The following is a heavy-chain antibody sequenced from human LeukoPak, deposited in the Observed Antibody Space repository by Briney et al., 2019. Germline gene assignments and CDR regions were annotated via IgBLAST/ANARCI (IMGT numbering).Heavy chain of an antibody. V-gene: IGHV1-24*01. CDR3: ATDRGLLRPGY. CDR2: FDPEDGEI. CDR1: GHTLTKLA. D-gene: IGHD1-26*01. Sequence: ASVKVSCKVSGHTLTKLAIHWVRQAPGKGLEWMGNFDPEDGEIIYAQKFQGRVTMTEDTSTDTAYMELSSLRSEDTAVYYCATDRGLLRPGYWGQGTLVTVSS. J-gene: IGHJ4*02.